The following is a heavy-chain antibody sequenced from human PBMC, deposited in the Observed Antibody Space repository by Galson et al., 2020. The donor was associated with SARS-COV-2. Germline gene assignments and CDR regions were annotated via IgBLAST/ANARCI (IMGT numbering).Heavy chain of an antibody. CDR1: GGSISTSSFY. D-gene: IGHD3-22*01. J-gene: IGHJ5*02. CDR2: IYYSGST. V-gene: IGHV4-39*07. CDR3: ARAYYHDRSGYDGGWLDR. Sequence: SQTLSLTCTVSGGSISTSSFYWGWIRQPPGKGLEWIGSIYYSGSTDYNPSLKSRVTITVDTSKNQFSLKLSSVTAADTAVYYCARAYYHDRSGYDGGWLDRWGQGTLVTVSS.